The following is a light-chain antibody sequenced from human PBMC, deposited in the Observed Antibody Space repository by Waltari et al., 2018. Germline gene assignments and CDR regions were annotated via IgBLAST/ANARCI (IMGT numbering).Light chain of an antibody. J-gene: IGLJ2*01. CDR3: SSYTSSRHVV. CDR1: SSDVGGSNY. V-gene: IGLV2-14*03. CDR2: DVS. Sequence: QSALTQPASVSGSPGQSITISCTGTSSDVGGSNYVSWYQQHPGKAPKLMIYDVSNRPSGVSNRFSGSKSGNTASLTISGLQAEDEADYYCSSYTSSRHVVFGGGTKLTVL.